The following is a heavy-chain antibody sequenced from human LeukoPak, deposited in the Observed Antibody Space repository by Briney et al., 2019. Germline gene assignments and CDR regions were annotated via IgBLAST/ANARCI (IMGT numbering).Heavy chain of an antibody. J-gene: IGHJ4*02. Sequence: PGGSLRLSCAASGFTFSSYVMSWVRQPPGKGPEWIGSIQYSGITYYSPSLKSPVTISVDTSKNQFSLKLTSVTAADTAVYYCARHLDYYGSGSYLGLWGQGTQVTVSS. CDR3: ARHLDYYGSGSYLGL. CDR2: IQYSGIT. D-gene: IGHD3-10*01. CDR1: GFTFSSYV. V-gene: IGHV4-39*01.